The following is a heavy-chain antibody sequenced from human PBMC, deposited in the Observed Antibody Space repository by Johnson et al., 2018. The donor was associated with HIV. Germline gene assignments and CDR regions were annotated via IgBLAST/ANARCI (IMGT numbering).Heavy chain of an antibody. D-gene: IGHD3-3*01. CDR1: GFSVSDYY. CDR2: SSSSGTTI. Sequence: QVQLVESGGGLVKPGGSLRLSCAASGFSVSDYYMSWIRQTLGKGLEWVSYSSSSGTTIYYADSVKGRFTISRDNSKNTLYLQMNSLRAEDTAVYYCAKEGQYYDFWSGYYRGGAFDIWGQGTMVTVSS. CDR3: AKEGQYYDFWSGYYRGGAFDI. J-gene: IGHJ3*02. V-gene: IGHV3-11*04.